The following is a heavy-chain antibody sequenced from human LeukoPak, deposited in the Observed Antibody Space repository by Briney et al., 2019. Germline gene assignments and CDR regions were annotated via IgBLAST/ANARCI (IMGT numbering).Heavy chain of an antibody. D-gene: IGHD2-2*01. J-gene: IGHJ4*02. Sequence: TGGSLRLSCAASGFTFSSYAMSWVRQAPGKGLEWVSAISGSGGSTYYAESVKGRFTISRDNAKNSLYLQMNSLRAEDTAVYYCARDLGVVPGPYYFDYWGQGTLVTVSS. CDR2: ISGSGGST. CDR3: ARDLGVVPGPYYFDY. V-gene: IGHV3-23*01. CDR1: GFTFSSYA.